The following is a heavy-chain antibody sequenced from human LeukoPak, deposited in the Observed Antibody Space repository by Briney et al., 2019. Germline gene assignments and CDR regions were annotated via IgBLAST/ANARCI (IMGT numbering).Heavy chain of an antibody. CDR1: GYSFTSYW. V-gene: IGHV5-10-1*01. CDR2: IDPSDSYT. Sequence: GESLKISCKGSGYSFTSYWISWVRQMPGKGLEWMGRIDPSDSYTNYSPSFQGHVTISAGKSISTAYLQWSSLRASDTAMYYCARLLYYYDSSGYYYSYYFDYWGQGTLVTVSS. D-gene: IGHD3-22*01. CDR3: ARLLYYYDSSGYYYSYYFDY. J-gene: IGHJ4*02.